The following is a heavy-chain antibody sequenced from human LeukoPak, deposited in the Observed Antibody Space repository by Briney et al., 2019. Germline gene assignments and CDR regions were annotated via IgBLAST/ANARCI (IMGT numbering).Heavy chain of an antibody. CDR2: ISYDGSNK. Sequence: GGSLRLSCAASGFTFSSYWMHWVRQAPGKGLEWVAVISYDGSNKYYADSVKGRFTISKDNSKNTLYLQMNSLRAEDTAVYYCARGPFCSGGSCYYFDYWGQGTLVTVSS. CDR1: GFTFSSYW. D-gene: IGHD2-15*01. V-gene: IGHV3-30-3*01. J-gene: IGHJ4*02. CDR3: ARGPFCSGGSCYYFDY.